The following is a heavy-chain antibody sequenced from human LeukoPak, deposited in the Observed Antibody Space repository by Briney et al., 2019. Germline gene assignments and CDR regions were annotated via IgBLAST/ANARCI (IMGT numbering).Heavy chain of an antibody. CDR1: GYTFTGYD. Sequence: GASVKVSCKASGYTFTGYDINWVRQAPGQGLEWMGWINPNSGGTNYAQRFQGRVTMTRDTSISTAYMELSRLRSDDTAVYYCARVTGYSSRSSAFDIWGQGTMVTVSS. D-gene: IGHD6-13*01. V-gene: IGHV1-2*02. CDR3: ARVTGYSSRSSAFDI. J-gene: IGHJ3*02. CDR2: INPNSGGT.